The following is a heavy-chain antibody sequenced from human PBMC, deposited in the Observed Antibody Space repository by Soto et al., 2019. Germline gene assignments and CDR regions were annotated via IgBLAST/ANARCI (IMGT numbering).Heavy chain of an antibody. CDR3: ARERTGTTSMDV. Sequence: QVQLVQSGAEVKKPGASVKVSCKASGYTFTSYYINWVRQATGQGLEWMGWLNPNRGNTGYAQKFQGRVTMTRITYIRTAYMELRSLRSVHTAVFYCARERTGTTSMDVWGQGTTVTVS. V-gene: IGHV1-8*01. CDR1: GYTFTSYY. D-gene: IGHD1-1*01. J-gene: IGHJ6*02. CDR2: LNPNRGNT.